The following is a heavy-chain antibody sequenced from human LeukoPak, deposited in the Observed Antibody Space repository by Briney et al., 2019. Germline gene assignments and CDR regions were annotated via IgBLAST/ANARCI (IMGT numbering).Heavy chain of an antibody. V-gene: IGHV3-30-3*01. CDR1: GFTFSSYV. J-gene: IGHJ4*02. Sequence: GGSLRLSCAASGFTFSSYVIHWVHQAPGKGLEWVAVISYDGSNKYYADSVKGRFTISRDNSKNTLYLQMNSLRAEDTAVYYCATDQGAFDYWGQGTLVTVSS. D-gene: IGHD3-16*01. CDR2: ISYDGSNK. CDR3: ATDQGAFDY.